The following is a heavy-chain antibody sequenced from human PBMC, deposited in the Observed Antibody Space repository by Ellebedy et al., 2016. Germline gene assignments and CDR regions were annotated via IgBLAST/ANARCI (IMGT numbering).Heavy chain of an antibody. CDR3: AYDYGDYSFLDY. CDR1: GFTFSSYS. V-gene: IGHV3-48*02. CDR2: ISTSGSTM. J-gene: IGHJ4*02. D-gene: IGHD4-17*01. Sequence: GESLKISCAASGFTFSSYSMNWVRQAPGKGLEWLSYISTSGSTMHYADSVKCRFTISRYNDKNSLYLQMNSLRDEDTAVYYCAYDYGDYSFLDYWGQGTLVTVSS.